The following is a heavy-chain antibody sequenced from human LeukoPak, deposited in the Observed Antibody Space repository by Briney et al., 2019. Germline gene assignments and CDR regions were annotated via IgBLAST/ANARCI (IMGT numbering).Heavy chain of an antibody. D-gene: IGHD6-13*01. CDR1: GGSIRSYY. CDR3: ARVYYSSSYDYWYFDL. V-gene: IGHV4-59*01. J-gene: IGHJ2*01. Sequence: PSETLSLTCTVSGGSIRSYYWSWIRQPPGKGLEWIGYIYYSGSTNYNPSLKSRLTIPVDTSKNQFSLKLSSVTAADTAVYYCARVYYSSSYDYWYFDLWGRGTLVTVSS. CDR2: IYYSGST.